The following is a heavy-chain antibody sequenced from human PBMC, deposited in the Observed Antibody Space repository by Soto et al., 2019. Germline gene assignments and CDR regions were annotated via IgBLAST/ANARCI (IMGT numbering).Heavy chain of an antibody. D-gene: IGHD4-4*01. CDR3: ARRVSGVTAYNWFDP. CDR1: GGSISSGAYS. J-gene: IGHJ5*02. V-gene: IGHV4-30-2*01. Sequence: TSETRSLTGAVSGGSISSGAYSWCWSRQAPGKGLEWIGYIYRSGSTYYNPSLKSRVTISVDRSKNQFSLKLSSVTAADTAVYYCARRVSGVTAYNWFDPWGQGTLVTVS. CDR2: IYRSGST.